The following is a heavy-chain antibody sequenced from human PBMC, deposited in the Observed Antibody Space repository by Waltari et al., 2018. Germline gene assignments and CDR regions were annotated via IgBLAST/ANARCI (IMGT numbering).Heavy chain of an antibody. Sequence: QLQLQESGPGLVKPSETVSLTCSVSGGSITSARHYWGWIRQPPGQGLEWIGTISYSGTTYNSPSLQSRVTISRDTSKNQLSLKLDSVTASDTAVYYCATYIGASVGTASFDVWGQG. CDR3: ATYIGASVGTASFDV. J-gene: IGHJ3*01. D-gene: IGHD5-12*01. V-gene: IGHV4-39*01. CDR2: ISYSGTT. CDR1: GGSITSARHY.